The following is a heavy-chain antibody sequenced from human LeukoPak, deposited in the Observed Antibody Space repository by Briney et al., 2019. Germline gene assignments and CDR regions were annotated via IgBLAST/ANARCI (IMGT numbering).Heavy chain of an antibody. CDR3: ARQMYYDFWSGYSTFDY. CDR2: ISSSGNTI. Sequence: GGSLRLSCEASGFTFSSYEMNWVRQAPGKGLEWVSYISSSGNTIYYADSVKGRFTISRDNAKNSLYLQMNSLRAEDKAVYYCARQMYYDFWSGYSTFDYWSQGTLVTVSP. CDR1: GFTFSSYE. V-gene: IGHV3-48*03. J-gene: IGHJ4*02. D-gene: IGHD3-3*01.